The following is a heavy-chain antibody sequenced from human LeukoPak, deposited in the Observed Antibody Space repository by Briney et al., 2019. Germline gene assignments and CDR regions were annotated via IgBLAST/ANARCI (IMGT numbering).Heavy chain of an antibody. V-gene: IGHV3-11*06. J-gene: IGHJ5*02. D-gene: IGHD3-22*01. CDR1: GFTFSDYY. Sequence: PGGSLRLSRAASGFTFSDYYMSWIRQAPGKGLEWVSYISSSSSYTNYADSVKGRFTISRDNAKNSLYLQMNSLRAEDTAVYYCARDYYDSSGYYYEFGWFDPWGQGTLVTVSS. CDR3: ARDYYDSSGYYYEFGWFDP. CDR2: ISSSSSYT.